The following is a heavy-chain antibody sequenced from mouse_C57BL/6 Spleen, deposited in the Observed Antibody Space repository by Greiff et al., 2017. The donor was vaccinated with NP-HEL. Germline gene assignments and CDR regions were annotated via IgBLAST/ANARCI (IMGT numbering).Heavy chain of an antibody. CDR1: GYTFTSYW. D-gene: IGHD2-5*01. V-gene: IGHV1-64*01. CDR3: ARVPAYYSNSLYAMDY. CDR2: IHPNSGST. Sequence: QVQLKQPGAELVKPGASVKLSCKASGYTFTSYWMHWVKQRPGQGLEWIGMIHPNSGSTNYNEKFKSKATLTVDKSSSTAYMQLSSLTSEDSAVYYCARVPAYYSNSLYAMDYWGQGTSVTVSS. J-gene: IGHJ4*01.